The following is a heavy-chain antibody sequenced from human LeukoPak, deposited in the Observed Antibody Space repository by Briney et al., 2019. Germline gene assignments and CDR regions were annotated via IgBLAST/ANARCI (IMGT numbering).Heavy chain of an antibody. J-gene: IGHJ4*02. V-gene: IGHV3-23*01. Sequence: GGSLRLSCVASGFTFSNYAMSWVRQAPGKGLEWVSAISGSGGSTYYADSVKGRFIISRANSKNTLYQQMNSLRAEDTAVYYCATGFSSGSFFDYWGQGTLVTVSS. D-gene: IGHD3-10*01. CDR3: ATGFSSGSFFDY. CDR1: GFTFSNYA. CDR2: ISGSGGST.